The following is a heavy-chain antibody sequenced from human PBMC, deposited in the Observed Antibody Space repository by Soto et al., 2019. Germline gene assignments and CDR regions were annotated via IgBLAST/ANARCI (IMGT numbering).Heavy chain of an antibody. CDR1: GYTFTNFG. CDR2: ISAYNGNT. V-gene: IGHV1-18*01. CDR3: ARGVTPIDY. D-gene: IGHD2-21*02. Sequence: QVQLVQSGAEVKKPGASVKVSCKTSGYTFTNFGLSWVRQAPGRGLEWMGCISAYNGNTNYAQNFQGRVTMTTDTSTSTAYIELRSLRSDDTAVYSGARGVTPIDYWGQGTLVTVSS. J-gene: IGHJ4*02.